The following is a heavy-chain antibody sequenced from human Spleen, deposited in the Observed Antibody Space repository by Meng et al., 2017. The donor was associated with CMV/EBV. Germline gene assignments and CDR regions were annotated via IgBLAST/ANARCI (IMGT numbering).Heavy chain of an antibody. CDR1: GYTFTSYY. V-gene: IGHV1-46*01. Sequence: ASVKVSCKASGYTFTSYYMHWVRQAPGQGLEWMGIINPSGGDTNYAQKFQGRVTMTRDTSTSTVYMELSSLRSEDTAVYYCATSALFFDPHDYWGQGTLVTVSS. CDR3: ATSALFFDPHDY. D-gene: IGHD3-3*01. J-gene: IGHJ4*02. CDR2: INPSGGDT.